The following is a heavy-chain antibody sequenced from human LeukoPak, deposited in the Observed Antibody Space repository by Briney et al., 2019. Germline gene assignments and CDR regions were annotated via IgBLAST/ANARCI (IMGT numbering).Heavy chain of an antibody. CDR3: AKAVSSWYGDCHY. CDR2: ISGSGGTT. J-gene: IGHJ4*02. CDR1: GVTFSDYA. D-gene: IGHD6-13*01. V-gene: IGHV3-23*01. Sequence: GGSLRLSCAASGVTFSDYAMSWVRQAPRKGLEWVSTISGSGGTTYYADSVKGRFTISRDNSKNTVYLQMNSLRAEDTAIYYCAKAVSSWYGDCHYWGQGTLVTVSS.